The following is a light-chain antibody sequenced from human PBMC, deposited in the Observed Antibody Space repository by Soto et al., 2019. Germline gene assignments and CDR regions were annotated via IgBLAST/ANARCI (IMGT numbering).Light chain of an antibody. Sequence: VVLTQSPLFLAVNLGQPASIACRCSQSLLHSNGDTYLNWFQQRPGQSPRRLIYQVSNRDPGVPDSFSGSGSGTYFTLRISRVEAEDAGIYYRMQGTHWPTFGQGTKVEIK. CDR2: QVS. V-gene: IGKV2-30*02. CDR1: QSLLHSNGDTY. J-gene: IGKJ1*01. CDR3: MQGTHWPT.